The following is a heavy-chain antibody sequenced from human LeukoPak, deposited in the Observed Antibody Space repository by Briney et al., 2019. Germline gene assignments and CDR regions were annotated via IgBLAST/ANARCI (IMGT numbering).Heavy chain of an antibody. V-gene: IGHV4-59*01. J-gene: IGHJ4*02. CDR2: IYYSGST. CDR1: GGSISSYY. CDR3: ARGGTIFGFDH. D-gene: IGHD3-3*01. Sequence: SETLSLTCTVSGGSISSYYWSWIRQPPGKGLEWIGYIYYSGSTNYNPSLKSRVTISVDTSKNQFSLKLSSVTAADTAVYYCARGGTIFGFDHWGQGTLVTVSS.